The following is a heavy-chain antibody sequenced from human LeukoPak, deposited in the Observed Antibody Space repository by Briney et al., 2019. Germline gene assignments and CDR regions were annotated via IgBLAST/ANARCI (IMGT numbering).Heavy chain of an antibody. CDR3: ARELMGLTMIVVVNPIYY. Sequence: GGSLRLSCAASGFTFSGSAIHWVRQSSGKGLEWVGQIDKKDKGYATATAYAASVKGRFTISRDDSINTAYLQMKSLKTEDTAVYYCARELMGLTMIVVVNPIYYWGQGTLVTVSS. CDR2: IDKKDKGYATAT. V-gene: IGHV3-73*01. D-gene: IGHD3-22*01. J-gene: IGHJ4*02. CDR1: GFTFSGSA.